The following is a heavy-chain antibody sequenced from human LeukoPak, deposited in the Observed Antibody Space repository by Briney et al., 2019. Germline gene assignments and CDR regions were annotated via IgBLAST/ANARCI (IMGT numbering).Heavy chain of an antibody. CDR2: IYHSGTT. D-gene: IGHD6-19*01. Sequence: SETLSLTCAVSGYSISSGYYWGWIRQPPGQGLEWIGNIYHSGTTYYNPSLKSRVTISVDTSKNQFSLKLSSVTAADTAAYYCARRHSGWYSDAFDIWGQGTMVTVSS. CDR1: GYSISSGYY. V-gene: IGHV4-38-2*01. CDR3: ARRHSGWYSDAFDI. J-gene: IGHJ3*02.